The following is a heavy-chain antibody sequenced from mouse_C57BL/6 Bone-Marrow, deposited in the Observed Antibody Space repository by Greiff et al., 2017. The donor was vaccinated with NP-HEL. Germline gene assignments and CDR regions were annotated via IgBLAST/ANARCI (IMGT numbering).Heavy chain of an antibody. CDR2: IDPETGGT. CDR1: GYTFTDYE. CDR3: TRRARQLRLRGFAY. Sequence: QVQLKQSGAELVRPGASVTLSCKASGYTFTDYEMHWVKQTPVHGLEWIGAIDPETGGTAYNQKFKGKAILTADKSSSTAYMELRSLTSEDSAVYYGTRRARQLRLRGFAYWGQGTLVTVSA. D-gene: IGHD3-2*02. V-gene: IGHV1-15*01. J-gene: IGHJ3*01.